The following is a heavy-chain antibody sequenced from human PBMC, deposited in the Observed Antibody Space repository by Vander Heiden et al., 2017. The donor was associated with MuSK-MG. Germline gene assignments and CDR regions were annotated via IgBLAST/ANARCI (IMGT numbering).Heavy chain of an antibody. CDR1: GFTFSSYA. CDR2: VSDDGTKK. J-gene: IGHJ4*02. Sequence: QVQLVESGGGGVQPGRSLRLSCPASGFTFSSYAMHWVRQAPGKGLECVAVVSDDGTKKYYADSVGRFTISRDNSKNTLYLQMSSLRAEDTAVYYCVRDGGEGYNHLDYWGQGTLVTVSS. D-gene: IGHD2-15*01. V-gene: IGHV3-30*04. CDR3: VRDGGEGYNHLDY.